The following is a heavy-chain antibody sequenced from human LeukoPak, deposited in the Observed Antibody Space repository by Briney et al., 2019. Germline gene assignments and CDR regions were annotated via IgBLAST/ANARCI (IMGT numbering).Heavy chain of an antibody. J-gene: IGHJ3*01. CDR1: GFTFSAHV. D-gene: IGHD2-2*01. V-gene: IGHV3-48*01. CDR3: ARDPTIPGRRLFDL. Sequence: PGGSLRLSCAASGFTFSAHVMHWVRQAPGKGLEWVSDIGSDGFSINYADSVRGRSTISRDNANSSLYLQMSSLRAEDTAVYYCARDPTIPGRRLFDLWGQGTMVTVSS. CDR2: IGSDGFSI.